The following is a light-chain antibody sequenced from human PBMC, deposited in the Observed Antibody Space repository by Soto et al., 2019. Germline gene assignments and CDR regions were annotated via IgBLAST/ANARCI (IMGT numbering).Light chain of an antibody. Sequence: CLSTGNRAALSCRAIQSVSSSQLAWYQLKPGQAPRLITYGASNRATGIHPRFSGSASGTEFTPTISVLESEDFAIYCCQQYTKWHMKMFGEGAKV. CDR3: QQYTKWHMKM. CDR1: QSVSSSQ. V-gene: IGKV3-15*01. CDR2: GAS. J-gene: IGKJ1*01.